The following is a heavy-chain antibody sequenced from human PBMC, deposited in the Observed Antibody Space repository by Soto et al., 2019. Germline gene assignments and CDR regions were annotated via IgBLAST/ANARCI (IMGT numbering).Heavy chain of an antibody. V-gene: IGHV1-69*13. D-gene: IGHD4-4*01. CDR3: ARGQDLKTTVTPFDY. CDR2: IIPIFGTT. J-gene: IGHJ4*02. CDR1: GGTFSTYA. Sequence: SVKVSCKXSGGTFSTYAISWVRQAPGQGLEWMGGIIPIFGTTNYAQKFQGRVTITADESTSTGYMELSSLRSEDTAVYYCARGQDLKTTVTPFDYWGQGTLVTVSS.